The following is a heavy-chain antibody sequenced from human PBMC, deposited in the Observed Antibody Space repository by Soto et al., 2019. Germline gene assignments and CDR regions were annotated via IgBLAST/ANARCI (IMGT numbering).Heavy chain of an antibody. CDR2: ISGSGGST. D-gene: IGHD3-9*01. V-gene: IGHV3-23*01. CDR3: AKVRRVIFTGYYYYIDV. J-gene: IGHJ6*03. CDR1: GFNFSSYA. Sequence: EVQLLESGGGLVQPGGSLRLSCAASGFNFSSYAMSWVRQAPGKGLEWVSAISGSGGSTYYADSVKGRFTITRDNSKNSLYLHMNSLRAEDTAVYYCAKVRRVIFTGYYYYIDVWGKGTTVTVSS.